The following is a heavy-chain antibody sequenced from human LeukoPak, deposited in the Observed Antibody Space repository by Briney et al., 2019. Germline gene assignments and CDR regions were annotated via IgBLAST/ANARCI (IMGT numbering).Heavy chain of an antibody. V-gene: IGHV3-30*18. D-gene: IGHD6-13*01. CDR2: ISYDGSNK. CDR3: AKVLIAAPDYYYYGMDV. J-gene: IGHJ6*02. Sequence: PGGSLRLSRAASGFTFSSYGMHWVRQAPGKGLEWVAVISYDGSNKYYADSVKGRFTISRDNSKNTLYLQMNSLRAEDTAVYYCAKVLIAAPDYYYYGMDVWGQGTTVTVSS. CDR1: GFTFSSYG.